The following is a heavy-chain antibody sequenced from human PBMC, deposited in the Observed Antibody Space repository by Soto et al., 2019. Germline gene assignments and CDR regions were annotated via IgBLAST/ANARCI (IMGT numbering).Heavy chain of an antibody. CDR1: GFTFSSYG. D-gene: IGHD2-2*01. V-gene: IGHV3-33*01. Sequence: HPGGSLRLSCAASGFTFSSYGMHWVRQAPGKGLEWVAVIWYDGSNKYYADSVKGRFTISRDNSKNTLYLQMNSLRAEDTAVYYCARDDIVVVPAANPPHYYYYYGMDVWGQGTTVTVSS. CDR3: ARDDIVVVPAANPPHYYYYYGMDV. CDR2: IWYDGSNK. J-gene: IGHJ6*02.